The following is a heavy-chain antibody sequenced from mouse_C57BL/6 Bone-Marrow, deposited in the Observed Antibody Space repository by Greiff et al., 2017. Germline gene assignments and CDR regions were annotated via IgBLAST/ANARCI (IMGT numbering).Heavy chain of an antibody. CDR3: ARGSSYGWFAY. D-gene: IGHD1-1*01. CDR1: GYAFSSYW. V-gene: IGHV1-80*01. CDR2: IYPGDGDT. J-gene: IGHJ3*01. Sequence: QVQLQQSGAELVKPGASVKISCKASGYAFSSYWMNWVKQRPGQGLEWIGQIYPGDGDTNYTGKFKGKATLPADKSSSTAYMQLSSLTSEASAVYFCARGSSYGWFAYWGQGTLVTVSA.